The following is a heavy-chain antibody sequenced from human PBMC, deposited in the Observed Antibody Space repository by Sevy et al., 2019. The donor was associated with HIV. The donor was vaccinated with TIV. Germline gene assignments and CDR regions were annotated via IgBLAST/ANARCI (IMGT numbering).Heavy chain of an antibody. D-gene: IGHD3-16*01. CDR2: IKGDGSEK. CDR1: GFSFSANW. Sequence: GGSLRLSCAASGFSFSANWMNWVRQAPGKGLEWVANIKGDGSEKHYVDSVEGRFTISRDNAKNVLYLQMKSLRVEDTAVYYCAHETFGRFESWGQGTRVTVSS. CDR3: AHETFGRFES. J-gene: IGHJ4*02. V-gene: IGHV3-7*01.